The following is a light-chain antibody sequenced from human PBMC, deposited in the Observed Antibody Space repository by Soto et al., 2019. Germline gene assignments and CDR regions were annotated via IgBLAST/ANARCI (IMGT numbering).Light chain of an antibody. CDR1: LSVSVY. V-gene: IGKV3-11*01. Sequence: EILLTQSPATLSVSPGERATLSCRTSLSVSVYLDWYQQKPGQAPRLLISDASNRATGIPARFSGSGSGTDFTLTISSLEPEDFAVYYCHQRQYWPPITFGQGTRLEIK. J-gene: IGKJ5*01. CDR3: HQRQYWPPIT. CDR2: DAS.